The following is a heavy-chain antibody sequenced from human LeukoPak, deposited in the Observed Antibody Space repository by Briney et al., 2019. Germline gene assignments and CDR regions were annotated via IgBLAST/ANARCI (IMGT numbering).Heavy chain of an antibody. V-gene: IGHV6-1*01. CDR1: GDSVSSDRAA. Sequence: SQTLSLTCAISGDSVSSDRAAWNWIRQSPSRGLEWLGRTWFTSIWKTEYAVSVQARATINADTSKNQFSLHLNSVTPEDTAVYYCARAGHGSHWFDPWGQGALVTVSS. D-gene: IGHD6-19*01. J-gene: IGHJ5*02. CDR2: TWFTSIWKT. CDR3: ARAGHGSHWFDP.